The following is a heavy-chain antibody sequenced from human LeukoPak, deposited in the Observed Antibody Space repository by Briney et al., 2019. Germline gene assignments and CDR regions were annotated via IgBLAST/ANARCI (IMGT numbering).Heavy chain of an antibody. J-gene: IGHJ4*02. V-gene: IGHV1-2*02. CDR3: ARDPDRRGAFFDY. CDR1: GYIFIGYF. CDR2: INTKNGDT. Sequence: GASVKVSCKTSGYIFIGYFIHWVRQAPGQGLEWMRWINTKNGDTNYAQKLQGGVTMTRDTSIRTVYMEVSRLRYDDTAVYYCARDPDRRGAFFDYWGQGTLVTVSS. D-gene: IGHD3-10*01.